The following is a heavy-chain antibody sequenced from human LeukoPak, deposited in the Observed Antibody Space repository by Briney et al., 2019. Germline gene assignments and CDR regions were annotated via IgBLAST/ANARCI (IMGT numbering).Heavy chain of an antibody. Sequence: ASLKVSCKASGYICTNHAMQWVRQAPGQRLEWMGWINAGNGDTKYSQNFQGRFTITRDTSAGTVYMDLSSLRYEATAVYYCARGFWNRGTWGPYYFDYWGQGNLVTVSS. D-gene: IGHD3-3*01. V-gene: IGHV1-3*01. J-gene: IGHJ4*02. CDR2: INAGNGDT. CDR3: ARGFWNRGTWGPYYFDY. CDR1: GYICTNHA.